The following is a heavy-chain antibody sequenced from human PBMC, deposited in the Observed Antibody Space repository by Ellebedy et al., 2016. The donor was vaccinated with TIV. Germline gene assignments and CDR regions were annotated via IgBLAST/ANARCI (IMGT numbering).Heavy chain of an antibody. D-gene: IGHD6-13*01. CDR1: GFIFGDYY. CDR3: ARDPPGIAASGPYK. J-gene: IGHJ4*02. Sequence: GESLKISCAASGFIFGDYYMNWLRQAPGKGLEWVSLIYSGGDTVYADSVKGRFTISRDSSKNTLYLQMNSLRAEDTAVYYCARDPPGIAASGPYKWGQGTLVTVSS. CDR2: IYSGGDT. V-gene: IGHV3-53*01.